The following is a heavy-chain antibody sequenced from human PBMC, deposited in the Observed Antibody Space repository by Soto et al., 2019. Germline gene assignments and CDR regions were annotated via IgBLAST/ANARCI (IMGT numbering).Heavy chain of an antibody. Sequence: QVQLVQSGAEVKKPGSSVKVSCKASGGTFSSYAITWVRQAPGQGLEWMGGIIPIFGTAKYAQKFQGRVTITADESVTTAYMELSGRRSEDTAVYYCAREFPSSRSVPWGQGTLVTVSS. V-gene: IGHV1-69*01. J-gene: IGHJ5*02. CDR2: IIPIFGTA. CDR3: AREFPSSRSVP. CDR1: GGTFSSYA.